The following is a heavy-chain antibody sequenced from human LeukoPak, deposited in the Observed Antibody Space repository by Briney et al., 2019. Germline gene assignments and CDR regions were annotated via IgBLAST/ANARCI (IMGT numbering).Heavy chain of an antibody. CDR2: IYSGGST. D-gene: IGHD2-2*02. J-gene: IGHJ6*03. CDR3: ARGWGSTSCYMCGDYYYYMDV. CDR1: GFTVSSNY. Sequence: GGSLRLSCAASGFTVSSNYMSWVRQAPGKGLEWVSVIYSGGSTYYADSVKGRFTISRDNSKNTLYLQMNSLRAEDTAVYYCARGWGSTSCYMCGDYYYYMDVWGKGTTVTVSS. V-gene: IGHV3-53*01.